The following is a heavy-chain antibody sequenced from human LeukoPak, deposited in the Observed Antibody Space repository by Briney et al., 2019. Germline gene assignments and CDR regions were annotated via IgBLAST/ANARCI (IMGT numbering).Heavy chain of an antibody. CDR2: MNPNSGNT. J-gene: IGHJ5*02. CDR3: ARGIAVAGTPNWFDP. D-gene: IGHD6-19*01. V-gene: IGHV1-8*03. CDR1: GYTFTSYD. Sequence: ASVKVSCKASGYTFTSYDINWVRQATGQGLEWMGWMNPNSGNTGYAQKFQGRVTITRNTTISTAYMELSSLRSEDTAVYYCARGIAVAGTPNWFDPWGQGTLVTVSS.